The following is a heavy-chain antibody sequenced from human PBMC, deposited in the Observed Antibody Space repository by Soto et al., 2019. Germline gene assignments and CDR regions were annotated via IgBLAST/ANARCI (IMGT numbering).Heavy chain of an antibody. CDR3: ARDSSRAYSSSWYNWFDP. D-gene: IGHD6-13*01. J-gene: IGHJ5*02. V-gene: IGHV1-18*01. CDR2: ISAYNGNT. Sequence: ASVKVSCKASGYTFTSYGISWVRQAPGQGLEWMGWISAYNGNTNYAQKPQGRVTMTTDTSTSTAYMELRSLRSDDTAVYYCARDSSRAYSSSWYNWFDPWGQGTLVTVSS. CDR1: GYTFTSYG.